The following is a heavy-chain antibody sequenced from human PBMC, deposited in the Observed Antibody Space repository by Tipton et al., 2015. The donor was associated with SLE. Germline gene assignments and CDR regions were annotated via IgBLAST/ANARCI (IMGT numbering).Heavy chain of an antibody. CDR1: GGSISSYY. Sequence: TLSLTCTVSGGSISSYYWSWIRQPAGGGLEWIGRIYTNESTNYNPSLKSRVTMSVDTSKNHFSLKLISVTAADTAVYYCARHEAAYCGGECPGVYYYMDVWGKGTTVTVSS. D-gene: IGHD2-21*01. J-gene: IGHJ6*03. CDR3: ARHEAAYCGGECPGVYYYMDV. V-gene: IGHV4-4*07. CDR2: IYTNEST.